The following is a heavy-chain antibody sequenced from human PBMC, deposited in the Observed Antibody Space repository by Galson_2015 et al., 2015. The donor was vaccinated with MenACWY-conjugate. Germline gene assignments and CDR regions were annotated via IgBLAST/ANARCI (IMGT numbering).Heavy chain of an antibody. CDR3: ARRSARLTLGAFDI. Sequence: ETLSLTCTVSGGSISSSSYFWSWIRQPPGKGLEWIGTISYSGSTHYNPSLNNRVTVSADTSKNQFSLNVNSVTAADTALYYCARRSARLTLGAFDIWGQGTMVTVSS. V-gene: IGHV4-39*01. CDR2: ISYSGST. CDR1: GGSISSSSYF. D-gene: IGHD4-23*01. J-gene: IGHJ3*02.